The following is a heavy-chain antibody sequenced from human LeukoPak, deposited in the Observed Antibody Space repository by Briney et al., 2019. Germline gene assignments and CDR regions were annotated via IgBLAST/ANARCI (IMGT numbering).Heavy chain of an antibody. J-gene: IGHJ4*02. CDR2: IYHSGST. CDR1: GGSISSNW. D-gene: IGHD2-2*01. Sequence: PSGTLSLTCAVSGGSISSNWWSGVRQPPGKGLEWIGEIYHSGSTNYNPSLKSRVTISVDKSKNQFSLKLSSVTAADTAVYYCARAGGCSTTSCDLDYWGQGTVVTVSS. V-gene: IGHV4-4*02. CDR3: ARAGGCSTTSCDLDY.